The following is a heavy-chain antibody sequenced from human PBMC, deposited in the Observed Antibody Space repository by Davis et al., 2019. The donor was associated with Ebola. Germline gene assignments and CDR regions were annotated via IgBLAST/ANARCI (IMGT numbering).Heavy chain of an antibody. CDR3: ASSSSGWYGDYFDY. Sequence: AASVKVSCKASGYTFTSYGISWVRQAPGQGLEWMGWISAYNGNTNYAQKLQGRVTMTTDTSTSTAYMELRSLRSDDTAVYYCASSSSGWYGDYFDYWGQGTLVTVSS. V-gene: IGHV1-18*01. D-gene: IGHD6-19*01. CDR2: ISAYNGNT. CDR1: GYTFTSYG. J-gene: IGHJ4*02.